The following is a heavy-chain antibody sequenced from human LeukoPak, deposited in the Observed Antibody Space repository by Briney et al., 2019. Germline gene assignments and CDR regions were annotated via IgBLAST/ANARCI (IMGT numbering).Heavy chain of an antibody. Sequence: GGSLRLSCAASGFIFTDYGMHWVRQAPGKGLEWLTCIRYDGSDKYYADSVKGRFTIYRDNSKNTLYLQMNSLTSEDTRVYNSAQERTASEASAPDNWGPGILVTVSS. D-gene: IGHD5-18*01. J-gene: IGHJ4*01. CDR3: AQERTASEASAPDN. CDR2: IRYDGSDK. V-gene: IGHV3-30*02. CDR1: GFIFTDYG.